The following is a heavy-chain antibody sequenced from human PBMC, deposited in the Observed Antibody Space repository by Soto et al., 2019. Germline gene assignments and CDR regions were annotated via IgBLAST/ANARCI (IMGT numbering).Heavy chain of an antibody. V-gene: IGHV3-73*01. CDR1: GFTFSDFA. CDR2: VRRKVDGFVT. D-gene: IGHD4-17*01. Sequence: VQLVEVGGGLVQPGGSLKLSCVGSGFTFSDFAVHWVRQTSGKGLEWVGRVRRKVDGFVTEYAASVQGRFTISRDDSQNTAYLQMSSLKIEDTALYYCARHGIGGNVSGDYPLDSWGQGAQVTVSS. CDR3: ARHGIGGNVSGDYPLDS. J-gene: IGHJ4*02.